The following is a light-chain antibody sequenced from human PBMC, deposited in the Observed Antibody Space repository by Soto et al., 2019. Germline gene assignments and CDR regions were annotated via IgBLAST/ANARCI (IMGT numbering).Light chain of an antibody. CDR1: QSIRSW. Sequence: DIQMTQSPSTLSASVGDRVTITCRASQSIRSWLAWYQQKPGKAPKLLIYKASSLESGVPSRFSGSGSGTEFTLTISSLQSDDFASYYCQQYYSYPVTSGQGTKLEIK. J-gene: IGKJ2*01. CDR3: QQYYSYPVT. V-gene: IGKV1-5*03. CDR2: KAS.